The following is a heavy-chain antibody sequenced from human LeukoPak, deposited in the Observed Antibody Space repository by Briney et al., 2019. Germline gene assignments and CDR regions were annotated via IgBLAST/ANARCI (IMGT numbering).Heavy chain of an antibody. CDR1: GDSISGISYY. J-gene: IGHJ4*02. CDR3: ARQGVVGATGFDY. D-gene: IGHD1-26*01. Sequence: SETLSLTCSVSGDSISGISYYWGWIRQPPEEGLEWIGNIYYSGSTYNNPSLESRVIISVDTSKNQFSLKLTSVTAADTAVYYCARQGVVGATGFDYWGQGTLVTVSS. V-gene: IGHV4-39*01. CDR2: IYYSGST.